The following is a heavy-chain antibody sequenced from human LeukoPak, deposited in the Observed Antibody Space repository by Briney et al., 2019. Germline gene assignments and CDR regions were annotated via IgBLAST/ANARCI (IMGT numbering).Heavy chain of an antibody. Sequence: SETLSLTCTVSGGSISSYYWSWIRQPPGKGLEWIGYIYYSGSTNYNPSLKSRVTISVDTSKNQFSLKLSSVTAADTAVYYCARRNVYSSSWDYFDYWGQGTLVTVSS. CDR2: IYYSGST. V-gene: IGHV4-59*08. CDR3: ARRNVYSSSWDYFDY. D-gene: IGHD6-13*01. CDR1: GGSISSYY. J-gene: IGHJ4*02.